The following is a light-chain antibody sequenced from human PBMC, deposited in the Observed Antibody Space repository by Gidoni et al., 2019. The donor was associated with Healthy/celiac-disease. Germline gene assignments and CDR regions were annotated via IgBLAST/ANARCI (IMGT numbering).Light chain of an antibody. V-gene: IGKV1-39*01. CDR1: KTIISY. J-gene: IGKJ4*01. CDR2: AAS. Sequence: DLQMTQSPSSLPASVGDRVTSTCRASKTIISYLNLYQQKPGKAPKLLIYAASTLQSGVPSRFSGSGSGTDFTLTISRLQPEDFATYYCKQFYSTPRLTFGGGTKVEIK. CDR3: KQFYSTPRLT.